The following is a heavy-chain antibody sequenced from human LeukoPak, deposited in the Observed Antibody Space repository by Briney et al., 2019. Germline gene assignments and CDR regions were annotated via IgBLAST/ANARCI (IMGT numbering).Heavy chain of an antibody. V-gene: IGHV3-23*01. Sequence: GGSLRLSCAASGFTFSGYAMSWVRQAPGKGLEWVSAISGSGGSTYYADCVKGRFTISRDNSKNTLYLQMNSLRAVDTAVYYCAIQFRGTIWGQGTLVTVSS. CDR1: GFTFSGYA. CDR2: ISGSGGST. D-gene: IGHD5-24*01. J-gene: IGHJ4*02. CDR3: AIQFRGTI.